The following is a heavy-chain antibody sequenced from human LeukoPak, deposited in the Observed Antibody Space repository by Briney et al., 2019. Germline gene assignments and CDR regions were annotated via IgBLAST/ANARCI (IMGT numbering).Heavy chain of an antibody. CDR2: MYYSEST. V-gene: IGHV4-39*01. Sequence: SETLSLTCTVAGGFNSSSHYNWGWIRQPPGKGLEWIGSMYYSESTHYNPSLKSRGTISIDTSKNQFSLKLSSVTAAETAVYYCARSPGYCSGGTCYLEYWGQGTLVTVSS. CDR1: GGFNSSSHYN. J-gene: IGHJ4*02. CDR3: ARSPGYCSGGTCYLEY. D-gene: IGHD2-15*01.